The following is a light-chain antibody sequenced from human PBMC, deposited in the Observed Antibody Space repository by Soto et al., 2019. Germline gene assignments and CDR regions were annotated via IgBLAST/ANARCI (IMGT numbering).Light chain of an antibody. CDR3: AAWDGSLNAYV. V-gene: IGLV1-44*01. CDR2: SND. J-gene: IGLJ1*01. Sequence: QSVLTQPPSASGTPGQRVTVSCSGSSSNIGRNTVNWYHQLPGTAPKVLIYSNDQRPSGVPDRFSGSKSGTSASLAISGLHSEDEADYYCAAWDGSLNAYVFGAGTKVTVL. CDR1: SSNIGRNT.